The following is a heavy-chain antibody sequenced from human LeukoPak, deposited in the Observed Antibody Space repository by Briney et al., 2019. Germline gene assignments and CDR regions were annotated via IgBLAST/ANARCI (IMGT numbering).Heavy chain of an antibody. Sequence: GGSLRLSCAASGFTFSSTSMSWVRQAPGKGLEWVAVTVGGGDGTYYADSVKGRFTISRDNSNNTLYLQMNSLRAEDTAVYYCAKGGVPAAHFDYWGQGTLVTVSS. D-gene: IGHD2-2*01. CDR2: TVGGGDGT. CDR1: GFTFSSTS. CDR3: AKGGVPAAHFDY. J-gene: IGHJ4*02. V-gene: IGHV3-23*01.